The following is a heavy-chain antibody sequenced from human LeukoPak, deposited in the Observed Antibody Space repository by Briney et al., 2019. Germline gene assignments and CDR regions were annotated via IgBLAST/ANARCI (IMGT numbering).Heavy chain of an antibody. CDR1: GFTVSSNY. V-gene: IGHV4-59*02. CDR3: ARGSSSVFDI. CDR2: IYYSGST. Sequence: GSLRLSCAASGFTVSSNYMSWVRQPPGKGLEWIGSIYYSGSTYYNPSLKSRVTISVDTSKNQFSLKLSSVTAADTAVYYCARGSSSVFDIWGQGTMVTVSS. D-gene: IGHD6-6*01. J-gene: IGHJ3*02.